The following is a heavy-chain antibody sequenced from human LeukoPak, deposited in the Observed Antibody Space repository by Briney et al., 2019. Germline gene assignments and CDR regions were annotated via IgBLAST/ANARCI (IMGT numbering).Heavy chain of an antibody. CDR1: GGSGDSVSSSTYY. CDR2: IYYTGST. CDR3: ARLSKGRYFDYIFDY. J-gene: IGHJ4*02. V-gene: IGHV4-39*01. D-gene: IGHD3-9*01. Sequence: SETLSLTCTVSGGSGDSVSSSTYYWSWIRQPPGKGLEWIGNIYYTGSTYYNPSLKSRVTMSVDTSKNQFSLKVSSVTAADTAVYYCARLSKGRYFDYIFDYWGQGTLVTVSS.